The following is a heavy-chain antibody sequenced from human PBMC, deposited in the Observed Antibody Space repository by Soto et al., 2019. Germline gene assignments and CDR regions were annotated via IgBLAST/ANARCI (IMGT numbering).Heavy chain of an antibody. CDR2: IIPILGIA. CDR3: ARAGGENYFDY. CDR1: GGTFSSYT. Sequence: QVQLVQSGAEVKKPGSSVKVSCKASGGTFSSYTISWVRQAPGQGLEWMGRIIPILGIANYAQKFQGRVTITADKSTSTADMELSSLRSEDTAVYYCARAGGENYFDYWGQGTLVTVSS. D-gene: IGHD2-21*01. J-gene: IGHJ4*02. V-gene: IGHV1-69*02.